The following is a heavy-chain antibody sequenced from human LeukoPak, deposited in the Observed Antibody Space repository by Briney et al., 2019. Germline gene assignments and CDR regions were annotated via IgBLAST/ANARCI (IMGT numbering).Heavy chain of an antibody. D-gene: IGHD6-13*01. CDR3: ARSDSSSWSRDYYYYYMDV. J-gene: IGHJ6*03. V-gene: IGHV4-59*01. Sequence: PSGTLSLTCTVSGGSISSYYWSWIRQPPGKGLEWIGYIYYSGSTNYNPSLKSRVTISVDTSKNQFSLKLCSVTAADTAVYYCARSDSSSWSRDYYYYYMDVWGKGTTVTVSS. CDR2: IYYSGST. CDR1: GGSISSYY.